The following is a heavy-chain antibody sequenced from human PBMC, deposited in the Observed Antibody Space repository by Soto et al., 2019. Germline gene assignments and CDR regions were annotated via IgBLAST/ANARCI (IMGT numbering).Heavy chain of an antibody. V-gene: IGHV1-8*01. CDR2: MNPGSGNT. D-gene: IGHD3-10*01. CDR1: GYTFTNYE. Sequence: QVQLVQSGAEVKKPGASVKVSCKASGYTFTNYEINWGRQATGQGLEWMGWMNPGSGNTDYAHKFQGRVTMTRDISISTAYMELSRLGSDDTAIYYCARMAASGSLNWFDPWGQGTLVTVSS. J-gene: IGHJ5*02. CDR3: ARMAASGSLNWFDP.